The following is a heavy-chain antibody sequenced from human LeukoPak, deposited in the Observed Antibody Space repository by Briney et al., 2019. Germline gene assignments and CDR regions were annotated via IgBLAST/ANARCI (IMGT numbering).Heavy chain of an antibody. CDR3: ARGHSSSFRHAFDI. D-gene: IGHD6-6*01. CDR2: MSGSGDTT. CDR1: GFDFNDFA. Sequence: GGSLRLSCAASGFDFNDFAMTWVRQAPGKGLEWVSSMSGSGDTTEYAASVKGRFTISRDNSKNTLYLQMNSLRAEDTAVYYCARGHSSSFRHAFDIWGQGTMVTVSS. V-gene: IGHV3-23*01. J-gene: IGHJ3*02.